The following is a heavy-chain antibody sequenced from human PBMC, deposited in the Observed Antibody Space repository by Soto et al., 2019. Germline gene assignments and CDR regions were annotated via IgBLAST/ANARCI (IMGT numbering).Heavy chain of an antibody. J-gene: IGHJ4*02. V-gene: IGHV3-30-3*01. CDR3: ARKAADIDY. Sequence: PGGSLRLSCAASGFTFSSYAMHWVRQAPGKGLEWVAVISYDGSNKYYADSVKGRFTISRDNSKNTLYLQMNSLRAEDTAVYYCARKAADIDYWGQGALVTVSS. CDR2: ISYDGSNK. CDR1: GFTFSSYA. D-gene: IGHD6-13*01.